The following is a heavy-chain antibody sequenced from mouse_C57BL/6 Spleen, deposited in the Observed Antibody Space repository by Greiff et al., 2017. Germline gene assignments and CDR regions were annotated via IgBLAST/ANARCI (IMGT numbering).Heavy chain of an antibody. D-gene: IGHD2-4*01. CDR3: TGYDYDGFAY. J-gene: IGHJ3*01. CDR1: GFTFSNYW. Sequence: EVQLQESGGGLVQPGGSMKLSCVASGFTFSNYWMNWVRQSPETGLEWVAQIRLKSDNYATPYAESVKGRFTISRDDSKSSVYLQMNNLRAEDTGIYYCTGYDYDGFAYWGQGTLVTVSA. CDR2: IRLKSDNYAT. V-gene: IGHV6-3*01.